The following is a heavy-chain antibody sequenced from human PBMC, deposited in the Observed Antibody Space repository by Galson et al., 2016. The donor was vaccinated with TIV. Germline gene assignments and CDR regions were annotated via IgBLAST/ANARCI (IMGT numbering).Heavy chain of an antibody. CDR1: GDSVSSDSAA. J-gene: IGHJ4*02. CDR3: ARATPSVFGVVMTLDY. D-gene: IGHD3-3*01. V-gene: IGHV6-1*01. CDR2: TYYRSKWYN. Sequence: CAISGDSVSSDSAAWNWIRQSPSRGLEWLGRTYYRSKWYNDYAVAVNSRITITPDTSKNQFSLQLTSVTPEDTAVYYCARATPSVFGVVMTLDYWGQGTLVTVSS.